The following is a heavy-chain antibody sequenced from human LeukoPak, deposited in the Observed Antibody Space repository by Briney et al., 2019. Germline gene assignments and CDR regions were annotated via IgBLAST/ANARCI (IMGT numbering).Heavy chain of an antibody. D-gene: IGHD2-15*01. CDR1: GYTLTELS. CDR2: FDPEDGET. V-gene: IGHV1-24*01. CDR3: AITGDCSGGSCYVFDY. Sequence: ASVKVSCKVSGYTLTELSMHWVRQAPGKGLEWMGGFDPEDGETIYAQKFQGRVTMTEDTSTDTAYMELSSLRSEDTAVYYCAITGDCSGGSCYVFDYWGQGTLVTVSS. J-gene: IGHJ4*02.